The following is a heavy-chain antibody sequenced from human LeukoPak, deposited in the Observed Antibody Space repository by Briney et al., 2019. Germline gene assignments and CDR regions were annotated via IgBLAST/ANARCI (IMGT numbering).Heavy chain of an antibody. CDR3: ARVRGSTDWYVDY. Sequence: GGSLRLSWAVSGFTLSSYCMHWVRQAPGKGLGWVAIIYSDESNKYYADSVRGRFTISRDISKNTLFLQMNSLSAEDTAVYYCARVRGSTDWYVDYWGQGTLVTVSS. D-gene: IGHD2-2*01. V-gene: IGHV3-33*01. CDR1: GFTLSSYC. J-gene: IGHJ4*02. CDR2: IYSDESNK.